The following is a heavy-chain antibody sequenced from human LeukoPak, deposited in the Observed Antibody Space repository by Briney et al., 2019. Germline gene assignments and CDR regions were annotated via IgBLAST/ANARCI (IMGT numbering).Heavy chain of an antibody. V-gene: IGHV4-4*09. CDR2: IYNGVPT. J-gene: IGHJ4*02. CDR1: GAPISRLY. CDR3: VQTTGWPGFDY. D-gene: IGHD6-19*01. Sequence: SETLSLICTASGAPISRLYWNWVRQPPGKGLEWIGNIYNGVPTFFNPSLKSRVTLSVDTSKTQFSLQLASVTAADTAVYYCVQTTGWPGFDYWGQGILVTVSS.